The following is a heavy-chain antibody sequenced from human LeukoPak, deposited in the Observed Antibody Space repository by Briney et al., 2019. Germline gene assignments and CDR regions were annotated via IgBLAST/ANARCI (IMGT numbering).Heavy chain of an antibody. Sequence: SETLSLTCTVSGGSISRYYWSWIRQPPGKGLEWLGYIYYSGSTNYNPSLKSRVTISVDTSKTQFSLKLSSVTAADTAVYYCARVDPDSSSTLEVFDYWGQGTLVTVSS. CDR1: GGSISRYY. D-gene: IGHD6-6*01. CDR3: ARVDPDSSSTLEVFDY. CDR2: IYYSGST. V-gene: IGHV4-59*01. J-gene: IGHJ4*02.